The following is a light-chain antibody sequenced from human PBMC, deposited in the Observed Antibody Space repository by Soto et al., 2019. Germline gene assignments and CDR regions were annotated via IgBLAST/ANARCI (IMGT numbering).Light chain of an antibody. V-gene: IGKV1-5*03. CDR2: TSA. Sequence: DIQMTQSPSTLSASVGDRVTITCRASQSIHYWLVWYQQKTGKAPKVLIYTSATLESGVPSRFSGRGSGTEFTLTISSLLPDYFATYYCQQYNTHWSFGQGTKVDIK. CDR1: QSIHYW. J-gene: IGKJ1*01. CDR3: QQYNTHWS.